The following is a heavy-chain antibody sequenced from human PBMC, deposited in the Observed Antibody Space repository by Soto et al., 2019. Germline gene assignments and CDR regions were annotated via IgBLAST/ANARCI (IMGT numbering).Heavy chain of an antibody. D-gene: IGHD5-18*01. CDR1: GFTFSSYS. CDR2: ISSSSSYI. V-gene: IGHV3-21*01. Sequence: EVQLVESGGGLVKPGGSLRLSCAASGFTFSSYSMNWVGQAPGKGLEWVSSISSSSSYIYYADSVKGRFTISRDNAKNSLYLQMISLRSEDTAVYYCARDQPGYSYGYGLGYWGQGTLVTVSS. CDR3: ARDQPGYSYGYGLGY. J-gene: IGHJ4*02.